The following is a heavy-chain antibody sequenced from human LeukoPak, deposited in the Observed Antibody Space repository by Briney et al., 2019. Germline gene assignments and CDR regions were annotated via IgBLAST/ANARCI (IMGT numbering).Heavy chain of an antibody. CDR2: IYYSGST. CDR3: ARVLSCGGDCYSFDQ. J-gene: IGHJ4*02. Sequence: SGNPSPTSTGSGGAPHKYYWGLVRQAPRKGPGWGGNIYYSGSTNYKPSLKSRVTISVDASQNQFFLKLSSVTAADTAMYYCARVLSCGGDCYSFDQWGQGTLVTVSS. CDR1: GGAPHKYY. V-gene: IGHV4-59*01. D-gene: IGHD2-21*02.